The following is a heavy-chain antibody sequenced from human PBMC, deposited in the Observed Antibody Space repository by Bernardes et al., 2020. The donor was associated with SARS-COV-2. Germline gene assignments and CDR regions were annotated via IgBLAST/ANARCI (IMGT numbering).Heavy chain of an antibody. D-gene: IGHD6-13*01. CDR3: ARGEDSRSRIRSNWFDP. CDR2: ISYSGST. CDR1: GGSISSYY. V-gene: IGHV4-59*01. Sequence: SETLSLTCSVSGGSISSYYWSWIRQPPGKGLEWIGFISYSGSTSYNPSLKSRVTISVDTSKNQFSLKLSSVTAADTAVYYCARGEDSRSRIRSNWFDPWGQGTLVTVSS. J-gene: IGHJ5*02.